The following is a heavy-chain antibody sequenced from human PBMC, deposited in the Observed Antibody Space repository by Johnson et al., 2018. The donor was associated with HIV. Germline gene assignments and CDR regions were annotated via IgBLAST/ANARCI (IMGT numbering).Heavy chain of an antibody. Sequence: VQLVESGGGVVRPGGSLRLSCAASGFTFSSYDMHWVRQATGKGLEWVSAIGTAGDTYYPGSVKGRFTISRDNSKNTLYLQMNSLRAEDTAVYSCASTSSGWFYAFDIWGQGTMVTVSS. V-gene: IGHV3-13*01. CDR1: GFTFSSYD. J-gene: IGHJ3*02. CDR3: ASTSSGWFYAFDI. D-gene: IGHD6-19*01. CDR2: IGTAGDT.